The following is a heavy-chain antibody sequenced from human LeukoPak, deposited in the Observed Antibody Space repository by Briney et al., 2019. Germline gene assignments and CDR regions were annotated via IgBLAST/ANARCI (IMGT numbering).Heavy chain of an antibody. CDR2: IKEDGSQK. J-gene: IGHJ4*02. CDR1: GFTFSGHW. Sequence: PGGSLRLSCAASGFTFSGHWMSWVRQAPGKGLEWVADIKEDGSQKSYVDSVKGRFTISRDNTQNSLHLQMNSLRAEDTAVYYCARHGSYNFDSWGQGTLVTVSS. D-gene: IGHD3-10*01. CDR3: ARHGSYNFDS. V-gene: IGHV3-7*05.